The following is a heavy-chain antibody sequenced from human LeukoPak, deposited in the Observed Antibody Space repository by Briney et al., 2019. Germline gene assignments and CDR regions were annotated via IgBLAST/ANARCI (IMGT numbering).Heavy chain of an antibody. CDR1: GGSFSGYY. J-gene: IGHJ3*02. CDR2: INHSGST. CDR3: ARGGYIVVVPAAIPRIAARRALDI. V-gene: IGHV4-34*01. D-gene: IGHD2-2*01. Sequence: PSETLSLTCAVYGGSFSGYYWSWIRQPPGKGLEWIGEINHSGSTNYNPSLKSRVTISVDTSKNQFSLKLSSVTAADTAVYYCARGGYIVVVPAAIPRIAARRALDIWGQGTMVTVSS.